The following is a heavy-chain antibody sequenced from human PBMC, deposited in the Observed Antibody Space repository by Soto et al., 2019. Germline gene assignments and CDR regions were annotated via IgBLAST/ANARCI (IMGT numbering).Heavy chain of an antibody. CDR2: ISGSGGST. CDR3: AKPTARYGMPDY. J-gene: IGHJ4*02. CDR1: GFTFSSYA. V-gene: IGHV3-23*01. D-gene: IGHD6-6*01. Sequence: GRSLRLYCAASGFTFSSYAMSWVRQAPGKGLEWVSAISGSGGSTYYADSVKGRFTISRDNSKNTLYLQMNSLRAEDTAVYYCAKPTARYGMPDYWGQGTLVTVSS.